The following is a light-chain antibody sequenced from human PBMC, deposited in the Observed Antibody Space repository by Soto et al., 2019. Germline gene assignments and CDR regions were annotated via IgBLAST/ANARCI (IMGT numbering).Light chain of an antibody. CDR1: QSISTY. CDR2: DES. CDR3: QNRRDWPIT. V-gene: IGKV3-11*01. Sequence: EIVLTQSPVTLSLSPGERATLSCRASQSISTYLAWYQQKPGQAPRLLIYDESTRATGIPARFSGSGSGTDFTLTISSLEPEDFAVYYCQNRRDWPITFGQGTRLEIK. J-gene: IGKJ5*01.